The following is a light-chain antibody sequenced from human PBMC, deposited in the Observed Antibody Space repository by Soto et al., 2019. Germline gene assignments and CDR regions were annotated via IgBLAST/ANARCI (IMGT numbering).Light chain of an antibody. Sequence: EMVMTQSPLSLPITPGEPASISCRSSKSLLHSNGYNYLDWYLQKPGQSPQLLIYLGSNQASGVPDRFSGSGSGTDFTLTISRVEAEDVGVYYCMQALQTPITFGQGTRLEIK. J-gene: IGKJ5*01. CDR1: KSLLHSNGYNY. V-gene: IGKV2-28*01. CDR2: LGS. CDR3: MQALQTPIT.